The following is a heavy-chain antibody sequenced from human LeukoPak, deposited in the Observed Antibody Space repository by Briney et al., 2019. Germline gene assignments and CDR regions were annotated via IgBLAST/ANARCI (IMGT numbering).Heavy chain of an antibody. Sequence: SETLSLTCTVSGGSISSYYWSWIRQPPGKRLEWIGYIYDSGSTNYNPSLKSRVTISVDTSKNQLSLKLSSVTAADTAVYYCARELLRPAAVFDYWGQGTLVTVSS. CDR2: IYDSGST. CDR1: GGSISSYY. CDR3: ARELLRPAAVFDY. V-gene: IGHV4-59*01. J-gene: IGHJ4*02. D-gene: IGHD1-26*01.